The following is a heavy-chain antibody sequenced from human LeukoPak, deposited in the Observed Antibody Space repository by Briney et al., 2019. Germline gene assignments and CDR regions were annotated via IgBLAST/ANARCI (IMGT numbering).Heavy chain of an antibody. V-gene: IGHV3-30*18. CDR3: AKSGRNWAYLEY. D-gene: IGHD7-27*01. CDR1: GFTFSSYD. Sequence: PGGSLRLSCAASGFTFSSYDMHWVRQAPGKGLEWVALISYDGSNEFYGDSVRGRFSISRDDSKNTLYLQMNSLRAEDTAVYYCAKSGRNWAYLEYWGQGTLVTVSS. CDR2: ISYDGSNE. J-gene: IGHJ4*02.